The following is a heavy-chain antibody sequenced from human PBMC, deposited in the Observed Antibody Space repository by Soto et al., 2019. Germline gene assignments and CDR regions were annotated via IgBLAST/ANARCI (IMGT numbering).Heavy chain of an antibody. CDR3: VRDTGTYPYYFDS. J-gene: IGHJ4*02. V-gene: IGHV4-30-4*01. CDR1: GGSISSGENF. CDR2: IHHSGST. D-gene: IGHD4-4*01. Sequence: QVQLQESGPGLVKPSQTLSLTCTVSGGSISSGENFWNWIRQSPGKGLEWIGYIHHSGSTYYNPSLKSRLTISVDTSKNQISLKLNSVTAADTAVYYCVRDTGTYPYYFDSWGQGTLVTVSS.